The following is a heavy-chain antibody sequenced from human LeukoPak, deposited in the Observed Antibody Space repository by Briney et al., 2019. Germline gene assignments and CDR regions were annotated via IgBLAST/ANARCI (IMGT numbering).Heavy chain of an antibody. V-gene: IGHV1-18*01. CDR3: ARDRSSSSLYYYGMDV. Sequence: ASVKVSCKASGYTFTSYGISWARQAPGQGLEWMGWISAYNGNTNYAQKLQGRVTMTTDTSTSTAYMELRSLRSDDTAVYYCARDRSSSSLYYYGMDVWGQGTTVTVSS. D-gene: IGHD6-6*01. CDR2: ISAYNGNT. CDR1: GYTFTSYG. J-gene: IGHJ6*02.